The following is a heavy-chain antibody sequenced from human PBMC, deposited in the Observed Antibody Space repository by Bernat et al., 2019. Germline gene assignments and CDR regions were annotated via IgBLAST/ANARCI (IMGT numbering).Heavy chain of an antibody. V-gene: IGHV1-69-2*01. CDR3: ETARVAYGSGSYYKRNWFDN. D-gene: IGHD3-10*01. Sequence: EVQLVQSGAEVKKPGATVKISCKVSGYTFTDYYMHWVQQAPGKGLEWMGLVDPEDGETIYAEKFQGRVTITADTSTDTAYMELSSLRSEEKAVYYCETARVAYGSGSYYKRNWFDNWGQGTMVTVSS. CDR2: VDPEDGET. J-gene: IGHJ5*02. CDR1: GYTFTDYY.